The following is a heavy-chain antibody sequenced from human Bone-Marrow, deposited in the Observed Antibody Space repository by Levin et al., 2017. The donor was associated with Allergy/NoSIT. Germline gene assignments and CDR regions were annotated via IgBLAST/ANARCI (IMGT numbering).Heavy chain of an antibody. J-gene: IGHJ4*02. CDR2: ISSSSSYI. D-gene: IGHD2-15*01. Sequence: LSLTCAASGFTFSSYSMNWVRQAPGKGLEWVSSISSSSSYIYYADSVKGRFTISRDNAKNSLYLQMNSLRAEDTAVYYCARDVRRVYGVVVVAALDYWGQGTLVTVSS. CDR3: ARDVRRVYGVVVVAALDY. CDR1: GFTFSSYS. V-gene: IGHV3-21*01.